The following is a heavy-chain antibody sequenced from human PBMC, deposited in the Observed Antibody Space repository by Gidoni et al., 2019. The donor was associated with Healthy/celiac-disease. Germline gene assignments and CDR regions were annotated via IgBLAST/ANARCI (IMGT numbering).Heavy chain of an antibody. CDR2: MSSSSSYI. Sequence: EVQLVESGGGLVKPGGSLRLSCAASGFTFSSYSMNWVRQAPGKGLEWVSSMSSSSSYIYYADSVKGRFTISRDNAKNSLYLQMNSLRAEDTAVYYCARDARVRGAFDIWGQGTMVTVSS. V-gene: IGHV3-21*01. CDR3: ARDARVRGAFDI. CDR1: GFTFSSYS. J-gene: IGHJ3*02.